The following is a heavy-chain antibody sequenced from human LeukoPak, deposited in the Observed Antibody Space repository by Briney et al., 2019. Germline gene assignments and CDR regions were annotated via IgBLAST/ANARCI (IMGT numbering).Heavy chain of an antibody. V-gene: IGHV4-59*01. CDR1: DGSISSYY. CDR2: IYYSGGT. J-gene: IGHJ4*02. CDR3: AAESERWLVRS. Sequence: PSETLSLTCIVSDGSISSYYWSWIRQPPGKGLEWIGYIYYSGGTNYNPSFKSRVTISIDTSKNQFSLKLSSVTAADTAVYYCAAESERWLVRSWGQGTLVTVSS. D-gene: IGHD6-19*01.